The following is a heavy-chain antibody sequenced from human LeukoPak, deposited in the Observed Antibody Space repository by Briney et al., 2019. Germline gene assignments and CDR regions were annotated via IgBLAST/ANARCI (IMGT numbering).Heavy chain of an antibody. Sequence: GRPLRLSCAASGFTFSSYAMPWVRQAPGKGLEWVAVISYDGSNKYYADSVKGRFTISRDNSKNSLYLQMNSLRAEDTAVYYCARAIYGDYIDYWGQGTLVTVSS. D-gene: IGHD4-17*01. CDR2: ISYDGSNK. CDR3: ARAIYGDYIDY. CDR1: GFTFSSYA. J-gene: IGHJ4*02. V-gene: IGHV3-30-3*01.